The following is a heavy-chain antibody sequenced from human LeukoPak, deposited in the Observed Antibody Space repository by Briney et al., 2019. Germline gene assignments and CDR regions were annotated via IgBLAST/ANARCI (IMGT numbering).Heavy chain of an antibody. Sequence: GGSLRLSCAASGFTFSSYSMNWVRQAPGKGLEWVSSISSSSSHIYYADSVKGRFTISRDNAKNTLYLQMNSLRVEDTAVYYCANDGRGSFTLDFWGQGTLVTVSS. J-gene: IGHJ4*02. CDR3: ANDGRGSFTLDF. CDR2: ISSSSSHI. CDR1: GFTFSSYS. V-gene: IGHV3-21*04. D-gene: IGHD1-26*01.